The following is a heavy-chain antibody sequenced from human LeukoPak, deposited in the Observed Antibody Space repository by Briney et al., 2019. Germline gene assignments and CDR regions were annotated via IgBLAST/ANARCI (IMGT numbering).Heavy chain of an antibody. CDR3: TKATQWLAFDY. J-gene: IGHJ4*02. CDR1: GGSISSHY. Sequence: SETLSLTCTVSGGSISSHYWSWIRQPPGKGLEWIGNIYYSGTTNYNPSLESRVTISVDTSKNQLSLQLTSVTAADTAVYYCTKATQWLAFDYWGRGTLVSVSS. CDR2: IYYSGTT. V-gene: IGHV4-59*11. D-gene: IGHD6-19*01.